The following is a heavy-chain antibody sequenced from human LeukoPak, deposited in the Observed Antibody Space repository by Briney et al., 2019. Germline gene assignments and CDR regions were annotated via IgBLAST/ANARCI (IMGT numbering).Heavy chain of an antibody. CDR2: ISTSGSTK. D-gene: IGHD1-26*01. Sequence: GGSLRLSCAASGFSFSDYYMSWIRQAPGKGLEWVSYISTSGSTKYYADSVKGRFSISRDNAKNSLSLQMNSLRAEDTAVYYCARDYHVSGSYPYYYYGMDVWGQGTTVTVSS. CDR1: GFSFSDYY. CDR3: ARDYHVSGSYPYYYYGMDV. J-gene: IGHJ6*02. V-gene: IGHV3-11*01.